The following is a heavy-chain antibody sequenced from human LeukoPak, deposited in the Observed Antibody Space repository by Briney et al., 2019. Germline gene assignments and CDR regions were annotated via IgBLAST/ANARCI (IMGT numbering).Heavy chain of an antibody. J-gene: IGHJ4*02. Sequence: SETLSLTCTVSGGSISSGGYYWSWIRQHPGKGLEWIGYIYYSGSTYYNPSLKSRVTISVDTSKNQFSLKLNSVTAADTAVYYCTRDIGDFVSDFWGQGTLVTVSS. V-gene: IGHV4-31*03. CDR1: GGSISSGGYY. CDR2: IYYSGST. CDR3: TRDIGDFVSDF. D-gene: IGHD2-21*02.